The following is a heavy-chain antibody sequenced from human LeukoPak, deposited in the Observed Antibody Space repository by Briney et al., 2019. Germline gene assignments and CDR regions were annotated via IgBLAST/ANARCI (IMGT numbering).Heavy chain of an antibody. D-gene: IGHD3-10*01. Sequence: ASVKVSCKASGYTFTAYYMHWVRQAPGQGLEWMGWINPSSGGTNYAQEFQGRVIMTRDTSISTAYMELSRLRSDDTAVYYCASPSNYGSGSQLNYWGQGTLVTVSS. V-gene: IGHV1-2*02. J-gene: IGHJ4*02. CDR1: GYTFTAYY. CDR3: ASPSNYGSGSQLNY. CDR2: INPSSGGT.